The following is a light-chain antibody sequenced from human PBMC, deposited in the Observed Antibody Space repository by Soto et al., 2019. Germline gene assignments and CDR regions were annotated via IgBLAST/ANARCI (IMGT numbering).Light chain of an antibody. CDR2: EVS. CDR1: YKY. CDR3: CSYAGSYTYV. J-gene: IGLJ1*01. V-gene: IGLV2-14*01. Sequence: QSVLTQPASVSGSPGQSITISCTGSYKYVSWYQQHPGKAPKFMIYEVSNRPSGVSNRFSGSKSGNTASLTISGLQAEDEADYYCCSYAGSYTYVFGTGTRSPS.